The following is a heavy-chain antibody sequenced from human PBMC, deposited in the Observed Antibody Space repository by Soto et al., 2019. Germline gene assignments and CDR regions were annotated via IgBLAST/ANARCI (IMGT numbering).Heavy chain of an antibody. Sequence: QVQLQESGPGLVKPSQTLSLTCTVSGGSITSGDSYWSWIRQLPGRGLEWLGYIYHSGSTSYNPSLKSRVTISVDTSENQFSLKLTSVTAADTAVYYCARTYYSDGRDYVGLNWFDPWGQGTLVIVSS. D-gene: IGHD3-22*01. V-gene: IGHV4-31*03. J-gene: IGHJ5*02. CDR3: ARTYYSDGRDYVGLNWFDP. CDR1: GGSITSGDSY. CDR2: IYHSGST.